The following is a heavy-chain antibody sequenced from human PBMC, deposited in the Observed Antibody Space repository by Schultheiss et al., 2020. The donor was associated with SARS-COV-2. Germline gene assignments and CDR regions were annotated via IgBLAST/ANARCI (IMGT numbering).Heavy chain of an antibody. J-gene: IGHJ6*02. CDR3: AKDQSRLPTYGMDV. CDR2: ISYDGNDK. CDR1: GFSFSSYA. D-gene: IGHD4-11*01. Sequence: GGSLRLSWSVSGFSFSSYAMHWVRQAPGKGLEWVAVISYDGNDKYYADSVKGRFTISRDKSKNTLYLQMNSLRAEDTAVYYCAKDQSRLPTYGMDVWGQGTTVTVSS. V-gene: IGHV3-30*07.